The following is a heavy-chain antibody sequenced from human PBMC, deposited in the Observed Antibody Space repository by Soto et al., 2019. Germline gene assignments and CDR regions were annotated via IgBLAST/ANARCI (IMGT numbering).Heavy chain of an antibody. D-gene: IGHD2-2*01. CDR1: GYTFTSYG. CDR2: ISAYNGNT. J-gene: IGHJ4*02. Sequence: ASVKVSCKASGYTFTSYGISWVRQAPGQGLEWMGWISAYNGNTNYAQKLQGRVTMTTDTSTSTAYMELRSLRSDDTAVYYCARDLRVRNIVVVTAAMGLDYWGQGTLVTVSS. V-gene: IGHV1-18*01. CDR3: ARDLRVRNIVVVTAAMGLDY.